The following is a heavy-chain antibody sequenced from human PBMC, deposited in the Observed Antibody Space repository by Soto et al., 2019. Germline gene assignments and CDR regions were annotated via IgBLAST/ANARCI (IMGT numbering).Heavy chain of an antibody. Sequence: QVQLVQSGAEVKKPGSSVKVSCKASGGTFSSYAISWVRQAPGQGLEWMGGIIPIFGTANYAQKFQGRVTITAAESTRTAYMELSSLRSDDTAVYYCARGAFRGDPYGNFDYWGQGTLVTVSS. CDR3: ARGAFRGDPYGNFDY. V-gene: IGHV1-69*01. D-gene: IGHD3-16*01. CDR2: IIPIFGTA. CDR1: GGTFSSYA. J-gene: IGHJ4*02.